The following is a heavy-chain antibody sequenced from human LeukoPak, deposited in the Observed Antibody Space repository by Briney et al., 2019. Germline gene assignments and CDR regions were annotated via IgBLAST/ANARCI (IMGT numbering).Heavy chain of an antibody. D-gene: IGHD1-26*01. J-gene: IGHJ6*01. CDR1: GLTFSSYA. Sequence: GGALRLSCAASGLTFSSYAMSWVRQAPGKGLEWFSAISGSGDSTYYADSVKGRFTISRDNSKNTPYLQMNSLRAEDTSVYYCAKTLELDYYYGMDVWGQGTTVTVSS. CDR2: ISGSGDST. V-gene: IGHV3-23*01. CDR3: AKTLELDYYYGMDV.